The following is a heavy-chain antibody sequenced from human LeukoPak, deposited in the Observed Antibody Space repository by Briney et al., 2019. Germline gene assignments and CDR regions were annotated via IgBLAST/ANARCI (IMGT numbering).Heavy chain of an antibody. J-gene: IGHJ4*02. CDR3: ARLPDVDTAMVRN. V-gene: IGHV3-21*01. CDR1: GFTFSSYS. D-gene: IGHD5-18*01. CDR2: ISSSSSYI. Sequence: GGSLRLSCAAPGFTFSSYSMNWVRQAPGKGLEWVSSISSSSSYIYYADSVKGRFTISRDNAKNSLYLQMNSLRAEDTAVYYCARLPDVDTAMVRNWGQGTLVTVSS.